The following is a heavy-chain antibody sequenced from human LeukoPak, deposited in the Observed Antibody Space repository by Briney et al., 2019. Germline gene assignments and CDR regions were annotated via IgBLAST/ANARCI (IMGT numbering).Heavy chain of an antibody. CDR2: IYYSGST. J-gene: IGHJ3*02. Sequence: SETLSLTCTVSGGSISSSSYYWGWIRQPPGKGLEWIGSIYYSGSTYYNPSLKSRVTISVDTSKNQFSLELSSVTAADTAVYYCARGGPRYYDILTGYYSGNNAFDIWGQGTMVTVSS. CDR3: ARGGPRYYDILTGYYSGNNAFDI. V-gene: IGHV4-39*07. D-gene: IGHD3-9*01. CDR1: GGSISSSSYY.